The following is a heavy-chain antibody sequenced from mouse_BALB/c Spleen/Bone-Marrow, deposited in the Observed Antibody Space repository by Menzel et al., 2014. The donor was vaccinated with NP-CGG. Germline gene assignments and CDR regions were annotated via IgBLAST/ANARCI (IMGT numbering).Heavy chain of an antibody. V-gene: IGHV14-3*02. CDR3: ATYYYGSSLFAY. Sequence: VQLQQSGAELVKPGVSVKLSCTASGFNIKNTYIHWVKQRPEQGLEWIGRIDPANVNTKYDPKFQGKATITADTSSNTAYLQLSSLTSEDTAVYYCATYYYGSSLFAYWGQGTLVTVSA. CDR2: IDPANVNT. D-gene: IGHD1-1*01. J-gene: IGHJ3*01. CDR1: GFNIKNTY.